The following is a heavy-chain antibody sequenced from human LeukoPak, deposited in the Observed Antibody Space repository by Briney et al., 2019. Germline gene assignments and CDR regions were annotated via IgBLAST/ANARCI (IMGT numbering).Heavy chain of an antibody. CDR3: ARDPLGWELHYFDY. V-gene: IGHV3-21*01. CDR1: GFTFSSYS. J-gene: IGHJ4*02. CDR2: ISGSSSYI. Sequence: PGGSLRLSCAASGFTFSSYSMNWVRQAPGKGLEWVSSISGSSSYIYYADSVKGRFSISRDNAKNSLYLQMNSLRAEDTAVYYCARDPLGWELHYFDYWGQGTLVTVSS. D-gene: IGHD1-26*01.